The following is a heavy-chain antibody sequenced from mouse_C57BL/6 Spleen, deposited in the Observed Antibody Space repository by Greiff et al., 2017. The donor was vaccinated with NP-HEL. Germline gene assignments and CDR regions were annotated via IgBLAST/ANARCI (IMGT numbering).Heavy chain of an antibody. CDR2: ISNLAYSI. CDR1: GFTFSDYG. Sequence: EVQLVESGGGLVQPGGSLKLSCAASGFTFSDYGMAWVRQAPRKGPEWVAFISNLAYSIYYADTVTGRFTISRENAKNTLYLEMSSLRSEDTAMYYCARRYDPYAMDYWGQGTSVTVSS. D-gene: IGHD2-3*01. CDR3: ARRYDPYAMDY. J-gene: IGHJ4*01. V-gene: IGHV5-15*01.